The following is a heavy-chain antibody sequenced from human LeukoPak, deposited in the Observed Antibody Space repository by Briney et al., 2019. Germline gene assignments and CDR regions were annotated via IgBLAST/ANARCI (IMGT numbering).Heavy chain of an antibody. J-gene: IGHJ3*02. CDR3: ARDGSYYAFDI. D-gene: IGHD5-12*01. Sequence: GGSLRLSCAASGFTVSSNYMSWVRQAPGKGLEWVSVIYSGGSTYYADSVKGRFTISRDNSKNTLYLQMNSLSAEDTAVYYCARDGSYYAFDIWGQGTMVTVSS. V-gene: IGHV3-53*01. CDR1: GFTVSSNY. CDR2: IYSGGST.